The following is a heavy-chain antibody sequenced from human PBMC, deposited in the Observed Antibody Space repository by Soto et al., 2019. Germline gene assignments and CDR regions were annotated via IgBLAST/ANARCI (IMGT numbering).Heavy chain of an antibody. CDR1: GGSFSGYF. J-gene: IGHJ4*02. V-gene: IGHV4-34*12. D-gene: IGHD3-22*01. CDR3: ARPHYDSNTFYYFFDY. CDR2: IFHGGST. Sequence: SETLSLTCAVYGGSFSGYFWSWIRQPPGKGREWIGEIFHGGSTNYSPSLKSRVTISVDTSKNQFSLELSSVTAADTAVYYCARPHYDSNTFYYFFDYWGQGTLVTVSS.